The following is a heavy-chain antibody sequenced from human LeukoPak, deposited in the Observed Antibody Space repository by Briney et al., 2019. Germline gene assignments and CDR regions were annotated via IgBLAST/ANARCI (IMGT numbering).Heavy chain of an antibody. CDR2: INSDGSST. V-gene: IGHV3-74*01. CDR3: AKGGYCSGGSCYSGAFDI. J-gene: IGHJ3*02. Sequence: PGGSLRLSCAASGFTFSSYWMHWVRQAPGKGLVWVSRINSDGSSTSYADSVKGRFTISRDNAKNTLYLQMNSLRAEDTAVYYCAKGGYCSGGSCYSGAFDIWGQGTMVTVSS. D-gene: IGHD2-15*01. CDR1: GFTFSSYW.